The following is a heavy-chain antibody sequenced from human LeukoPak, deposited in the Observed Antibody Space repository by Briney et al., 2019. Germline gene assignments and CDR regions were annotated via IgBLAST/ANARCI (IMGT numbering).Heavy chain of an antibody. D-gene: IGHD3-22*01. V-gene: IGHV3-7*01. CDR3: ARDRGYYVFDY. J-gene: IGHJ4*02. CDR2: VKPDGSEK. Sequence: GGSLRLSCAASGFTFSNYWMTWVRQAPGKGLEWVAHVKPDGSEKSYVDSVKGRFTISRDNAQNSLYLQMNSLRAEDTAVYYCARDRGYYVFDYWGQGTLVTVSS. CDR1: GFTFSNYW.